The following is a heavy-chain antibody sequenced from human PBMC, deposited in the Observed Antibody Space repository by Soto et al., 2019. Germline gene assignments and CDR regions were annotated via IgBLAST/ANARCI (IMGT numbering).Heavy chain of an antibody. CDR1: GGTFNTYT. V-gene: IGHV1-69*02. CDR2: VIPILDMA. Sequence: QVQVVQSGDEVKKPESSVKVSCKPSGGTFNTYTVNWVRLAPGHGLEWMGRVIPILDMANHAQKFQDRVTITADRSTFTAYMELNSLTSDDTAVYYCTITYVRANSCPRAFEFWCPGTQVTVSS. D-gene: IGHD2-15*01. CDR3: TITYVRANSCPRAFEF. J-gene: IGHJ4*02.